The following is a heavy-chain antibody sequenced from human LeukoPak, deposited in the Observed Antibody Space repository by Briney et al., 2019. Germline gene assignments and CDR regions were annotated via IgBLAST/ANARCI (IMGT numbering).Heavy chain of an antibody. Sequence: PGRSLRLSCAASGFTFSSYWMYWVRQAPGKGLVWVSRINTDGSTTNYADSVKGRFTISRDNAKNTLYLQMNSLRAEDTAVYYCAAVTTADWGPGTLVTVSS. J-gene: IGHJ4*02. CDR3: AAVTTAD. CDR1: GFTFSSYW. V-gene: IGHV3-74*01. CDR2: INTDGSTT. D-gene: IGHD4-17*01.